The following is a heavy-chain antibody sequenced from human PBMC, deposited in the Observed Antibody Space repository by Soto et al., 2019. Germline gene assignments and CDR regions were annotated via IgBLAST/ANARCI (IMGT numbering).Heavy chain of an antibody. CDR1: GFSLSTSGVG. V-gene: IGHV2-5*02. J-gene: IGHJ5*02. CDR2: IYWDDDK. CDR3: AHSYCSSTSCKERWFDP. D-gene: IGHD2-2*01. Sequence: QITLKESGPPLVNPTQTLTLTCTFSGFSLSTSGVGVGWIRQPPGKALEWLALIYWDDDKRYSPSLKSRLTITKDTSKNQVVLTMTNMDPVDTATYYCAHSYCSSTSCKERWFDPWGQGTLVTVSS.